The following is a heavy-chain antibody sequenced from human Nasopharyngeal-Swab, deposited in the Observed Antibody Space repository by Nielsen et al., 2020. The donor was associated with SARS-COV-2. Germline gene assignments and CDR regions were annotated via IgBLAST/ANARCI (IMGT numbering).Heavy chain of an antibody. J-gene: IGHJ4*02. CDR2: ISSSSSYI. D-gene: IGHD3-3*01. V-gene: IGHV3-21*01. Sequence: LSLTCAASGFTFSSYSTNWVRQAPGKGLEWVSSISSSSSYIYYADSVKGRFTISRDNAKNSLYLQMNSLRAEDTAVYYCARNLPLRFLEWLFPDYFDYWGQGTLVTVSS. CDR1: GFTFSSYS. CDR3: ARNLPLRFLEWLFPDYFDY.